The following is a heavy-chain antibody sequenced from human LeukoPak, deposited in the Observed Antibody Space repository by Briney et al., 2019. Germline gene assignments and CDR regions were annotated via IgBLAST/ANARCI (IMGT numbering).Heavy chain of an antibody. CDR2: ISYDGSNK. V-gene: IGHV3-30-3*01. J-gene: IGHJ4*02. CDR3: ARDLGEWIQLWLFDY. Sequence: PGRSLRLSCAASGFTFSSYAMHWVRQAPGKGLEWVAVISYDGSNKYYADSVKGRFTISRDNSKNTLYLQMNSLRAEDTAVYYCARDLGEWIQLWLFDYWGQGTLVTVSS. CDR1: GFTFSSYA. D-gene: IGHD5-18*01.